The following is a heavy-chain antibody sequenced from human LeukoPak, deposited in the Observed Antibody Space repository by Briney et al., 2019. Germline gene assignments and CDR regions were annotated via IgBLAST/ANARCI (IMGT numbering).Heavy chain of an antibody. J-gene: IGHJ4*02. CDR2: INTDGRST. CDR3: VRDVWGDRDGFFAY. CDR1: GFTFGSYW. D-gene: IGHD5-24*01. V-gene: IGHV3-74*01. Sequence: GGSLILSCAASGFTFGSYWMHWVRQVPGKGLVWVARINTDGRSTSYGESVKGRFTVSRDNAKNTLYVQMNSLRDENTAVYYCVRDVWGDRDGFFAYWGQGTLVTVSS.